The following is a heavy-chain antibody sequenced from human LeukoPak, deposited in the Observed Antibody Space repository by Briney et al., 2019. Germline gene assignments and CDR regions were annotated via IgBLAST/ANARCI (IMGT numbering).Heavy chain of an antibody. CDR2: ISGSGTST. D-gene: IGHD2-2*01. CDR1: GLTLTSYA. CDR3: AKGSSTGDCPFDY. J-gene: IGHJ4*02. Sequence: GGSLRLSCAVSGLTLTSYALNWVRQAPGKGLEWVSLISGSGTSTFYADSVKGRFSISRDNSKSTLYLQMNNLRVEDTAVYYCAKGSSTGDCPFDYWGQGTLVTVSS. V-gene: IGHV3-23*01.